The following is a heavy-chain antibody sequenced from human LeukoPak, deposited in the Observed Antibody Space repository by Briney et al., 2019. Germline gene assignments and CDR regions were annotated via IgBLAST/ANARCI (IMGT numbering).Heavy chain of an antibody. CDR2: IGTAGDT. CDR1: GFTFSSYD. CDR3: ARSNSDYGSGSYYFDY. D-gene: IGHD3-10*01. J-gene: IGHJ4*02. Sequence: GGSLRLSCAASGFTFSSYDMHWVRQATGKGLEWVSAIGTAGDTYYPGSVKGRFTISRENAKNSLYLQMNSLRAGDMAVYYCARSNSDYGSGSYYFDYWGQGTLVTVSS. V-gene: IGHV3-13*01.